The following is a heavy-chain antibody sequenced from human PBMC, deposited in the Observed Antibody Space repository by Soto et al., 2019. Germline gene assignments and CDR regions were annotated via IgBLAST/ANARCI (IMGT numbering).Heavy chain of an antibody. CDR2: INPNSGGT. CDR3: ALGRSGSYNYYFDY. V-gene: IGHV1-2*04. D-gene: IGHD3-10*01. J-gene: IGHJ4*02. CDR1: GYTFTGYY. Sequence: GASVKVSSKASGYTFTGYYMHWVRQAPGQGLEWMGWINPNSGGTNYAQKFQGWVTMTRDTSISTAYMELSRLRSDDTAVYYCALGRSGSYNYYFDYWGQGTLVPVSS.